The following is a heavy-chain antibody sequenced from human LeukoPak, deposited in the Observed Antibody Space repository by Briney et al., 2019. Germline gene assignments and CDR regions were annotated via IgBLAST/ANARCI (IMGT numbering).Heavy chain of an antibody. D-gene: IGHD6-13*01. CDR1: GFTFSSYA. Sequence: PGGSLRLSCAASGFTFSSYAMHWVRQAPGKGLEWVAVISYDGSNKYYADSVKGRFTISRDNSKNTLYLQMNSLRAEDTAVYYCARVIIAAAADYWGQGTLVTVSS. CDR2: ISYDGSNK. J-gene: IGHJ4*02. CDR3: ARVIIAAAADY. V-gene: IGHV3-30-3*01.